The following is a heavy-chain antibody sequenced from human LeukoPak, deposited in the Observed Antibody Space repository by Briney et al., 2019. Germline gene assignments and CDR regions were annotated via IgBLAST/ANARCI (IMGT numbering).Heavy chain of an antibody. Sequence: ASVKVSCKASGYTFTGYYMHWVRQAPGQGLEWMGIINPSGGSTSYAQKFQGRVTMTRDTSTSTVYMELSSLRSEDTAVYYCARGSGLGIVGATVPDYWGQGTLVTVSS. D-gene: IGHD1-26*01. J-gene: IGHJ4*02. V-gene: IGHV1-46*01. CDR2: INPSGGST. CDR3: ARGSGLGIVGATVPDY. CDR1: GYTFTGYY.